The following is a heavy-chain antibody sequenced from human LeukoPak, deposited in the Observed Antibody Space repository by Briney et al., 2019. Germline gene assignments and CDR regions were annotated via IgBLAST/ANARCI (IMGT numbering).Heavy chain of an antibody. D-gene: IGHD7-27*01. Sequence: SQTLSLTCTVSGGSINNGGYYWSWIRQHPGKGLEWIGYVDYSGSTYYNPSRKAQVTISVDTSENQFSLKLRSVTAADRAVYHCARTGAEDIKNWFDPWGQGTLVTVSS. CDR1: GGSINNGGYY. J-gene: IGHJ5*02. CDR2: VDYSGST. CDR3: ARTGAEDIKNWFDP. V-gene: IGHV4-31*01.